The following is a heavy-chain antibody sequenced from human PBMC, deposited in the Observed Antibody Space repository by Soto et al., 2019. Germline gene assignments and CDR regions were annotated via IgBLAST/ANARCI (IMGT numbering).Heavy chain of an antibody. J-gene: IGHJ6*03. V-gene: IGHV1-46*03. D-gene: IGHD2-8*01. CDR3: ARDSHSSYCTNGVCPSYYYYYYMDV. CDR1: GYTFTSYG. Sequence: GASVKVSCKASGYTFTSYGISWVRQAPGQGLEWMGWISPSGGSTSYAQKFQGRVTMTRDTSTSTVYMELSSLRSEDTAVYYCARDSHSSYCTNGVCPSYYYYYYMDVWGKGTTVTAP. CDR2: ISPSGGST.